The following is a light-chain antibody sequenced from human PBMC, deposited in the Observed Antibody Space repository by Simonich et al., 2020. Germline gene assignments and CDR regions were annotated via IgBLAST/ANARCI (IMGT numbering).Light chain of an antibody. J-gene: IGKJ1*01. CDR3: QQYYSTPRT. CDR1: QSVLYSSNNKNY. Sequence: DIVMTQSPDSLAVSLGERATINCKSSQSVLYSSNNKNYLAWYQQKPGQPPQLLIYWESTRESGVPDRFSGSGSGTDFTLTISSLQAEDVAVYYCQQYYSTPRTFGQGTKVEIK. V-gene: IGKV4-1*01. CDR2: WES.